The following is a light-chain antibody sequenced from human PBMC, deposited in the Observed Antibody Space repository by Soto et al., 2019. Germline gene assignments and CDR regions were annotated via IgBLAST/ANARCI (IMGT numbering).Light chain of an antibody. CDR2: AAS. CDR1: RSITNY. J-gene: IGKJ2*01. Sequence: DIQMTQSPSSLSAAVGDRGTITCRASRSITNYLNWYQQKPGKAPNLLIYAASSLQSGVSSRFSGSGSGTDFTLTISSLQPEDSAIYYCQQSYSTPYTFGQGTKLQIK. V-gene: IGKV1-39*01. CDR3: QQSYSTPYT.